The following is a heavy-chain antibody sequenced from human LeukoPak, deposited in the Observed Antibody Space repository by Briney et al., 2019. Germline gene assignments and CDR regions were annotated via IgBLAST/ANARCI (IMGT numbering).Heavy chain of an antibody. J-gene: IGHJ4*02. CDR1: GGSISSYY. D-gene: IGHD5-12*01. Sequence: SETLSLTCTVSGGSISSYYWSWIRQPPGKRLEWIGYIYYSGSTNYNPSLKSRVTISVDTSKNQFSLKLSSVTAAGTAVYYCARTLRVATIASFDYWGQGTLVTVSS. CDR3: ARTLRVATIASFDY. V-gene: IGHV4-59*08. CDR2: IYYSGST.